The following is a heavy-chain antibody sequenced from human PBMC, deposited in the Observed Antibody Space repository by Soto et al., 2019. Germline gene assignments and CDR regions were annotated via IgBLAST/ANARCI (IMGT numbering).Heavy chain of an antibody. CDR1: GGSFSGYY. CDR2: INHSGST. J-gene: IGHJ4*02. D-gene: IGHD3-22*01. CDR3: ARAYYDSSGHDY. V-gene: IGHV4-34*01. Sequence: PSETLSLTCAVYGGSFSGYYWSWIRQPPGKGLEWIGEINHSGSTNYNPSLKSRVTISVDTSKNQFSLKLSSVTAADTAVYYCARAYYDSSGHDYWGKGTLVTVS.